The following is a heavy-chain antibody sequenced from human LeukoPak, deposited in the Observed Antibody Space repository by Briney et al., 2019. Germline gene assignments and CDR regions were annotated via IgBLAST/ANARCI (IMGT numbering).Heavy chain of an antibody. CDR2: ISWNSGSI. V-gene: IGHV3-9*01. CDR3: AKSTSYQLLWARYYYYYMDV. Sequence: PGGSLRLSCAASGFTFDDYAMHWVRQAPGKGLEWVSGISWNSGSIGYADSVKGRFTISRDNAKNSLYLQMNSLRAEDTAVYYCAKSTSYQLLWARYYYYYMDVWGKGTTVTISS. J-gene: IGHJ6*03. CDR1: GFTFDDYA. D-gene: IGHD2-2*01.